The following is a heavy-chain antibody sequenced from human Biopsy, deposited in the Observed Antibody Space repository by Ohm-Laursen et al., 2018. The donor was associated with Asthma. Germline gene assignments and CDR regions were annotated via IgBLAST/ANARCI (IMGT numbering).Heavy chain of an antibody. CDR1: GYTFNSAG. Sequence: ASVKVSCKTSGYTFNSAGITWVRQAPGQGLEWMGWISVYNGNTKVAQKLQDRVTMITDTSTGTVYMELRSLRSDDTAVYFCARAVDYSHYYGIDVWGPGTTVTVS. CDR3: ARAVDYSHYYGIDV. D-gene: IGHD3-10*01. J-gene: IGHJ6*02. CDR2: ISVYNGNT. V-gene: IGHV1-18*01.